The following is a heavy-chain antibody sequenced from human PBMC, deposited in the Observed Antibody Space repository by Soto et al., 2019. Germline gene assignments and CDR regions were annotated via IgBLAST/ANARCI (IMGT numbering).Heavy chain of an antibody. D-gene: IGHD6-19*01. V-gene: IGHV3-30-3*02. CDR3: VGALEWLADPFDY. CDR2: ISDDGGNK. Sequence: QVQLVESGGGVVQPGRPLRLSCAAFGFSFSIYTMHWVRQAPGKGLEWVAVISDDGGNKYYADPVQGRFSISRDNSKNTVNLQMNSLRPEDTAVYYCVGALEWLADPFDYWGQGTLVTVSS. J-gene: IGHJ4*02. CDR1: GFSFSIYT.